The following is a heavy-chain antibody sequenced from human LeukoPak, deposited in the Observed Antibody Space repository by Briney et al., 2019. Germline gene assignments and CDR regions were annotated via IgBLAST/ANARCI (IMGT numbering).Heavy chain of an antibody. CDR1: GFSFTSHA. CDR3: AHGSMYQLDY. V-gene: IGHV3-23*01. CDR2: IIGGAGGT. D-gene: IGHD2-2*01. Sequence: GGSLRLSCVASGFSFTSHAMSGFRQAPGKGLGWVSGIIGGAGGTYYADSVKGRFTISRDNSKNTLYLQMNSLRAEDTAVYYCAHGSMYQLDYWGQGTLVTVSS. J-gene: IGHJ4*02.